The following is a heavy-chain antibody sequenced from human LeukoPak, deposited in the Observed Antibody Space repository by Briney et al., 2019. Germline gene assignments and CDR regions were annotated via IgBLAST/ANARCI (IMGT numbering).Heavy chain of an antibody. D-gene: IGHD6-19*01. J-gene: IGHJ4*02. Sequence: GGSLRLSCAASGFTFTDYGMHWVRQAPGKGLGWVAVTSYDGSNKYYADSVKGRFTISRDNSRNTLYLQMNSLRAEDTAVYYCAKDAGSGWDLTFFDYWGQGTLVTVSS. CDR1: GFTFTDYG. V-gene: IGHV3-30*18. CDR2: TSYDGSNK. CDR3: AKDAGSGWDLTFFDY.